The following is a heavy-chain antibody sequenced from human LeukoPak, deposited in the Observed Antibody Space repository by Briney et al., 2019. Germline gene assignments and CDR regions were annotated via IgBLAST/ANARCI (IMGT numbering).Heavy chain of an antibody. CDR1: GYSFDRYG. V-gene: IGHV1-69*13. CDR2: IIPIFGTA. D-gene: IGHD3-22*01. Sequence: SVKVSCKASGYSFDRYGISWVRQAPGQGPEWMGWIIPIFGTANYAQKFQGRVTITADESTSTAYMGLSSLRSEDTAVYYCARGTPHYYDSSGYSDYWGQGTLVTVSS. J-gene: IGHJ4*02. CDR3: ARGTPHYYDSSGYSDY.